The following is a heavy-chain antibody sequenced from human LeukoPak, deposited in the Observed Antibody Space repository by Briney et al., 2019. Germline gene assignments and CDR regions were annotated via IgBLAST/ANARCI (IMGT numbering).Heavy chain of an antibody. Sequence: ETLSLTCAVYGGSFSGYYWSWIRQAPGKGLEWVSAISGSGGSTYYADSVKGRFTISRDNSKNTLYLQMNSLRAEDTAVYYCATVGYDSSGYYSTPIFDYWGQGTLVTVSS. CDR1: GGSFSGYY. CDR2: ISGSGGST. CDR3: ATVGYDSSGYYSTPIFDY. D-gene: IGHD3-22*01. J-gene: IGHJ4*02. V-gene: IGHV3-23*01.